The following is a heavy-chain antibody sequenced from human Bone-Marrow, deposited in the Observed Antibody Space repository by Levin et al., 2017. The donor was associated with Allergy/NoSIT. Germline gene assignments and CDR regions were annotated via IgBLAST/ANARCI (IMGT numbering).Heavy chain of an antibody. CDR1: GFTFGSST. Sequence: GESLKISCATSGFTFGSSTMSWVRQAPGKGLEWVSSIRGSGGSTHYTDSVRGRFTISRDNSKYTLFLQMNSLSVEDTAVYFCAKVAPGYGTGWYGGDQNWGQGTLVTVSS. J-gene: IGHJ1*01. CDR2: IRGSGGST. CDR3: AKVAPGYGTGWYGGDQN. D-gene: IGHD6-19*01. V-gene: IGHV3-23*01.